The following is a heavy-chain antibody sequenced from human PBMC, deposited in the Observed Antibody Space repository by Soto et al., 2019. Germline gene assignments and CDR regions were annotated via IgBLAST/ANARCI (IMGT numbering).Heavy chain of an antibody. CDR3: ARGNHRWLPLWYFDL. J-gene: IGHJ2*01. Sequence: QVQLVQSGAEVKKPGSSVTVSCKASGGTFSSYTISWVRQAPGQGLEWMGGIIPIFGTANYAQKFQGRGTITADESTRTAYMELSSLRSEDTAVYYCARGNHRWLPLWYFDLWGRGTLVTVSS. V-gene: IGHV1-69*12. CDR2: IIPIFGTA. D-gene: IGHD5-12*01. CDR1: GGTFSSYT.